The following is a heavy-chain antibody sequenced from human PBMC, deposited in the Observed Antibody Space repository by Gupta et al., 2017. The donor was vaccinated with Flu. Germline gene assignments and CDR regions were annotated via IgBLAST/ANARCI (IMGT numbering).Heavy chain of an antibody. Sequence: RQAPGQGLEWMGGIIPIFGTANYAQKFQGRVTITADKSTSTAYMELSSLRSEDTAVYYCARRGGGSSYYFDYWGQGTLVTVSS. J-gene: IGHJ4*02. CDR2: IIPIFGTA. V-gene: IGHV1-69*06. D-gene: IGHD6-13*01. CDR3: ARRGGGSSYYFDY.